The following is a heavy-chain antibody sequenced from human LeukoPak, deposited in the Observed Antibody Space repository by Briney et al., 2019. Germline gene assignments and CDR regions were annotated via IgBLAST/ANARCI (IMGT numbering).Heavy chain of an antibody. CDR1: GYTLTELS. J-gene: IGHJ5*02. Sequence: ASVTVSCTVSGYTLTELSMHWVRQAPGKGLEWMGGFDPEDGETIYAQKFQGRVTMTEDTFTDTAYMELSSLRSEDTAVYCCATYYYDSSGYYPWGQGTLVTVSS. V-gene: IGHV1-24*01. CDR2: FDPEDGET. CDR3: ATYYYDSSGYYP. D-gene: IGHD3-22*01.